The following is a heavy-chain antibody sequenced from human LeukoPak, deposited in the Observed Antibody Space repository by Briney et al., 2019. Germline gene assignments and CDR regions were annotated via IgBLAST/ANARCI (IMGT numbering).Heavy chain of an antibody. V-gene: IGHV4-34*01. CDR2: INHSGST. CDR1: GGSFSGYY. J-gene: IGHJ3*02. D-gene: IGHD3-22*01. CDR3: ARGDYYDSSGFGIPPDASDI. Sequence: SETLSLTCAVYGGSFSGYYWSWIRQPPGKGLEWIGEINHSGSTNYNPSLKSRVTISVDTSKNQFSLKLSSVTAADTAVYYCARGDYYDSSGFGIPPDASDIWGQGTMVTVSS.